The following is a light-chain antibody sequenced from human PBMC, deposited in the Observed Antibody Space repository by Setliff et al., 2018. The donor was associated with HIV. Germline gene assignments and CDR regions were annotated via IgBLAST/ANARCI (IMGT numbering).Light chain of an antibody. CDR3: CSYAGSGTLYV. CDR2: EVT. CDR1: SSDVGRYNF. Sequence: QSVLTQPPSASGSPGQSVTISCTGTSSDVGRYNFVSWYQQHPGKAPKVMIYEVTKRPSGVSNRFSGSKSANTASLTISGLQAEDEADYYCCSYAGSGTLYVFGTGTKVTVL. J-gene: IGLJ1*01. V-gene: IGLV2-23*02.